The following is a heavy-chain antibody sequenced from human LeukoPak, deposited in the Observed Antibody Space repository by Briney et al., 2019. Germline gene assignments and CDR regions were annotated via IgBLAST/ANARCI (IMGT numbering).Heavy chain of an antibody. Sequence: GGSLRLSCEVSEVTFRNNWMSWVRQAPGKGLEWVANVKQDGSNKYYADSVKGRFTISRDNSKNTLYLQMNSLRAEDTAVYYCAKDEFVATTIGYFDYWGQGTLVTVSS. CDR2: VKQDGSNK. J-gene: IGHJ4*02. CDR1: EVTFRNNW. CDR3: AKDEFVATTIGYFDY. V-gene: IGHV3-7*01. D-gene: IGHD5-12*01.